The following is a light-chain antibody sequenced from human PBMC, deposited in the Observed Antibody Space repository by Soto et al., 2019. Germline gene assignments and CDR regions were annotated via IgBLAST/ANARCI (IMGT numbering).Light chain of an antibody. CDR2: AAS. Sequence: DIQLTQSPSSLSASVGDRVTITCRASQSVTTYLNWYQQKPGKAPKLLISAASSLRDGVPSRFSGSGSGTVFTLTINSLHPEDFATYYCQQSFSDPALSFGGGTRVEVK. CDR1: QSVTTY. J-gene: IGKJ4*01. CDR3: QQSFSDPALS. V-gene: IGKV1-39*01.